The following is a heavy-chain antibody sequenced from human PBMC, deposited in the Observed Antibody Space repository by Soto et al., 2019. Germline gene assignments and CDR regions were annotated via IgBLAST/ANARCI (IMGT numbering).Heavy chain of an antibody. V-gene: IGHV3-23*01. CDR2: ISGSGSST. CDR1: GFTFSNYA. Sequence: EVQLLESGGGLVQPGGSLRLSCAASGFTFSNYAMTWVRQAPGKGLQWVSAISGSGSSTKYADSVKGRFTISRDNSKSTLSVQMNSLRGEDTAVYFCARGFATTGYLVDYWGQGTLVTVSS. D-gene: IGHD3-9*01. J-gene: IGHJ4*02. CDR3: ARGFATTGYLVDY.